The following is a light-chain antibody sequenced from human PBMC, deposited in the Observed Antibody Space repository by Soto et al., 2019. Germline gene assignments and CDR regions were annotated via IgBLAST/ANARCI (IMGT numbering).Light chain of an antibody. J-gene: IGLJ2*01. CDR1: NIGSKS. Sequence: SYELTQPPSVSVAPGQTARITCGGNNIGSKSVHWYQQRPGQAPVLVVHDDSDRPSGIPERFSGSNSENTATLTITRVEAVDEADYYCQVWDTGNDHVVFGGGTPLTVL. V-gene: IGLV3-21*02. CDR2: DDS. CDR3: QVWDTGNDHVV.